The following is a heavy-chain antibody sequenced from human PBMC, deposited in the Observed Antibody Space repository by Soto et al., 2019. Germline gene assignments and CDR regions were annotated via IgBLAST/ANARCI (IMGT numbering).Heavy chain of an antibody. Sequence: EILSLTCTVSGASISGFDWSWIRKSAGKGLEWIGRIYATGTTDYNPSLKSRVMMSVDTSKKQFSLKLRSVTAADTAVYYCVRGGTKTLRDWFDPWGQGISVTVSS. V-gene: IGHV4-4*07. J-gene: IGHJ5*02. CDR3: VRGGTKTLRDWFDP. D-gene: IGHD1-1*01. CDR2: IYATGTT. CDR1: GASISGFD.